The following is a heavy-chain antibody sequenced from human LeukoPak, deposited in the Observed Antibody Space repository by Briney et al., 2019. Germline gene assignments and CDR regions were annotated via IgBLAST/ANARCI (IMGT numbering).Heavy chain of an antibody. Sequence: SVKVSCKASGGTFSSYAISWVRQAPGQGLEWMGGIIPIFGTANYAQKFQGRVTITADESTSTAYMELSSLRSEDTAVYYCARAAMSYYYDSSGYSAWGQGTLATVSS. CDR3: ARAAMSYYYDSSGYSA. CDR2: IIPIFGTA. V-gene: IGHV1-69*13. J-gene: IGHJ1*01. CDR1: GGTFSSYA. D-gene: IGHD3-22*01.